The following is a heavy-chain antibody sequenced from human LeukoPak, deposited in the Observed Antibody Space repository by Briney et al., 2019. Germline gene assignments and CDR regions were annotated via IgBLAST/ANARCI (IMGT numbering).Heavy chain of an antibody. J-gene: IGHJ4*02. D-gene: IGHD4-17*01. CDR2: IFGNDKT. Sequence: GGSLRLSCAASGFSVSNNYISWVRQAPGEGLEWVSVIFGNDKTYYADSVKGRFTISRDSSTNTVYLQKASLRAEDTAMYYCVKEAPGTTVYYWGQGTLVTVSP. V-gene: IGHV3-66*01. CDR3: VKEAPGTTVYY. CDR1: GFSVSNNY.